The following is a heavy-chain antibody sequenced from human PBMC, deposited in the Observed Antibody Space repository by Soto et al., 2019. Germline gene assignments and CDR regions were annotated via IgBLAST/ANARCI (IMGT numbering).Heavy chain of an antibody. V-gene: IGHV3-23*01. CDR2: ISGSGGST. Sequence: GGSQRLSWTAAEFTCGSYGGSWVRQAPGKGLEWVSAISGSGGSTYYADSVKGRFTISRDNSKNTLYLQMNSLRAEDTAVYYCARENPPGFDYWGQGTLVTVSS. CDR3: ARENPPGFDY. CDR1: EFTCGSYG. J-gene: IGHJ4*02. D-gene: IGHD3-10*01.